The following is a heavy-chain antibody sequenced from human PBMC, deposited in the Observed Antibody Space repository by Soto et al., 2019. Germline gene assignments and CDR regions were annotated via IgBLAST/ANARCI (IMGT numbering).Heavy chain of an antibody. Sequence: PGESMKISCQGSGYSITSYWIGWVSQIPGKGLEWMGIIYPGDSDTRYSPSFQGQVTISADKSISTAYLQWSSLKAPDTAMYYCARHEGPENYMDVWGKGTTVTVSS. V-gene: IGHV5-51*01. CDR3: ARHEGPENYMDV. CDR1: GYSITSYW. J-gene: IGHJ6*03. CDR2: IYPGDSDT.